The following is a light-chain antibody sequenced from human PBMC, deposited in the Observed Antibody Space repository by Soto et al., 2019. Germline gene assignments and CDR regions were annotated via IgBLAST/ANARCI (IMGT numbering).Light chain of an antibody. CDR2: GAS. CDR1: QGVSYW. Sequence: DIQMTQSPSSVSASVGDKVTITCRASQGVSYWLAWYQQKPGKAPKLLIYGASNLQSGVPSRFSGTGSGTDFTLTINRLLPEDFATYYCQQSVDFFLTFGGGTKVEIK. V-gene: IGKV1-12*01. CDR3: QQSVDFFLT. J-gene: IGKJ4*01.